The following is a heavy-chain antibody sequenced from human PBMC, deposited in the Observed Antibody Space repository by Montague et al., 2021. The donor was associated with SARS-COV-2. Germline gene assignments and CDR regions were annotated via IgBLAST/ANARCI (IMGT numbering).Heavy chain of an antibody. CDR1: GFTFSSHG. V-gene: IGHV3-33*01. J-gene: IGHJ4*02. Sequence: SLRLSCAASGFTFSSHGMHWVRQAPGRGLEWVAVMWYDGSKENYADSVKGRFTISRDNSEHMLYLQLNSLRAEDTAVYYCARDTYSSTSGTLGFWGRGTLVTVSS. CDR2: MWYDGSKE. D-gene: IGHD6-13*01. CDR3: ARDTYSSTSGTLGF.